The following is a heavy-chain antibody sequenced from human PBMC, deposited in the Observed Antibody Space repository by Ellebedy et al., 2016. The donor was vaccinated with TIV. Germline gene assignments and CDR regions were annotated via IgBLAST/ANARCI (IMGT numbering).Heavy chain of an antibody. V-gene: IGHV1-18*01. CDR3: ARNGGGLGY. D-gene: IGHD2-8*01. CDR1: GYTFTNYD. Sequence: ASVKVSCKASGYTFTNYDIAWVRQSPGQGLEWIGWIYNGNTYYTETLQGRVTMTTDTSTGTAYMELRSLTFDDTAVYYCARNGGGLGYWGQGTMVTVSS. CDR2: IYNGNT. J-gene: IGHJ4*02.